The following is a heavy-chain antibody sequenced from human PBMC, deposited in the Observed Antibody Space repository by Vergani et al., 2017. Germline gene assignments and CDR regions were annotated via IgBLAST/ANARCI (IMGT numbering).Heavy chain of an antibody. CDR1: GFKFSDHY. Sequence: QVQLVESGGGVVQPGGSLRLSCAASGFKFSDHYMSWIRQAPGKGLEWVSHISPGASTVSYTDSVTDRFTVSRDNDNNSLTLDMTTLRDKDTAVYYCAKNPGISTTRHYYAMDVWGQGTTVTVSS. J-gene: IGHJ6*02. D-gene: IGHD1-1*01. CDR3: AKNPGISTTRHYYAMDV. V-gene: IGHV3-11*04. CDR2: ISPGASTV.